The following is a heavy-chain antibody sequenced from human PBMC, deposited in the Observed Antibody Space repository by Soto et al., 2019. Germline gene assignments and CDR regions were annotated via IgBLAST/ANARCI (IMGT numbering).Heavy chain of an antibody. J-gene: IGHJ1*01. CDR1: GGTFSGYA. V-gene: IGHV1-69*01. D-gene: IGHD1-20*01. Sequence: QAQLMQSGAEVKKPGSSVKVSCKASGGTFSGYAISWVRQAPGQGLEWMGGIIPILGITNYAQKFQGRITIAADESTGTVYMDLRSLRSEDTAVYYYARDPRSITGTTSSEDFQHWGQGTLVSVSS. CDR2: IIPILGIT. CDR3: ARDPRSITGTTSSEDFQH.